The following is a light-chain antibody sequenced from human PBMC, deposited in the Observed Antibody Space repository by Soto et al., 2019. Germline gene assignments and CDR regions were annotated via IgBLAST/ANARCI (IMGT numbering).Light chain of an antibody. CDR3: SSYAGSPYVV. J-gene: IGLJ2*01. CDR2: EVN. CDR1: SSDVGSSNY. V-gene: IGLV2-8*01. Sequence: QSALTQPHSASWYPGQSVTNSCTGTSSDVGSSNYVSWYQQHPGRAPKLIIYEVNKRPSGVPDRFSGCKSASTASLTVSGLQAEDEADYYCSSYAGSPYVVFGGGTKLTVL.